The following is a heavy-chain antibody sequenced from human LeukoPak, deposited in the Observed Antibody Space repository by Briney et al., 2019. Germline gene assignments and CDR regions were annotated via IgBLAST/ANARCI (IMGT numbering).Heavy chain of an antibody. CDR2: ITNGGSTI. CDR3: ARSIGLTGGGVDV. Sequence: GGSLRLSCAASGFTFSDYNMNWVRQAPGKGLEWVSYITNGGSTIHHADSVKGRFTISRDNAKKTLFLQMNSLRAEDTAVYYCARSIGLTGGGVDVWGQGTTVTVSS. CDR1: GFTFSDYN. D-gene: IGHD3-9*01. V-gene: IGHV3-11*01. J-gene: IGHJ6*02.